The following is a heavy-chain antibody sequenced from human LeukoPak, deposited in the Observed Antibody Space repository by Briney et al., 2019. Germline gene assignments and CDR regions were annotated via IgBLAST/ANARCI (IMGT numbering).Heavy chain of an antibody. V-gene: IGHV1-8*01. CDR2: MNPNSGNT. J-gene: IGHJ5*02. D-gene: IGHD3-16*02. CDR1: GYTFTSYD. Sequence: ASAKVSCKASGYTFTSYDINWVRQATGQGLEWMGWMNPNSGNTGYAQKFQGRVTMTRNTSISTAYMELSSLRSEDTAVYYCARSGYDYVWGSYRSNWFDPWGQGTLVTVSS. CDR3: ARSGYDYVWGSYRSNWFDP.